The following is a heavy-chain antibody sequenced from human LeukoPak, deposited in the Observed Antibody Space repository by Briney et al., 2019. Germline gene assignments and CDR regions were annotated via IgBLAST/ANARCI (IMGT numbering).Heavy chain of an antibody. D-gene: IGHD3-16*01. J-gene: IGHJ5*02. Sequence: SETLSLTCTVSGGSISSYYWSWVRQPPGKGLEWIGYIYYSGSTDYNPSLKSRVTISVDTSKNQFSLKLGSVTAADTAVYYCARERGANYNWFDPWGQGTLVTVSS. CDR2: IYYSGST. CDR3: ARERGANYNWFDP. CDR1: GGSISSYY. V-gene: IGHV4-59*01.